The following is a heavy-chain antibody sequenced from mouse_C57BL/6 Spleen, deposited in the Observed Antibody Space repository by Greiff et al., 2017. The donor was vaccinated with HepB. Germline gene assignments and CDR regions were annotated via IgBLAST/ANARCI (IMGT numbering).Heavy chain of an antibody. Sequence: QVQLQQPGAELVRPGSSVKLSCKASGYTFTSYWMDWVKQRPGQGLEWIGNIYPSDSETHYNQKFKDKATLTVDKSSSTAYMQLSSLTSEDSAVYYCARILLPYAMDYWGQGTSVTVSS. D-gene: IGHD2-10*01. V-gene: IGHV1-61*01. J-gene: IGHJ4*01. CDR2: IYPSDSET. CDR1: GYTFTSYW. CDR3: ARILLPYAMDY.